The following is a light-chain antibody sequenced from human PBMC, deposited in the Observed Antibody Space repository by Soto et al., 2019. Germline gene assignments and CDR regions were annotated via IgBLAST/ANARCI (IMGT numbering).Light chain of an antibody. V-gene: IGLV2-14*01. CDR2: DVT. Sequence: QSVLTQPAPVSGSPGQSITISCTGTRSDVGGYNYVSWYQQHPVKAPKLMIYDVTNRPSGVSDRFSGSKSGNTASLTISGLQAEDEADYYCSSYTSSSTPYVFGTGTKVTVL. CDR3: SSYTSSSTPYV. J-gene: IGLJ1*01. CDR1: RSDVGGYNY.